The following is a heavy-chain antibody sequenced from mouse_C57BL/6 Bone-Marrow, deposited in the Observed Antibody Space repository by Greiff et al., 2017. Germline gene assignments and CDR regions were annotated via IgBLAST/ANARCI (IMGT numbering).Heavy chain of an antibody. CDR2: IDPENGDT. CDR3: TRSAY. Sequence: VHVKQSGAELVRPGASVKLSCTASGFNIKDDYMHWVKQRPEQGLEWIGWIDPENGDTEYASKFQGKATITVDTSSNTAYLQLSSLTSEDTAVYYCTRSAYWGQGTLVTVSA. V-gene: IGHV14-4*01. J-gene: IGHJ3*01. CDR1: GFNIKDDY.